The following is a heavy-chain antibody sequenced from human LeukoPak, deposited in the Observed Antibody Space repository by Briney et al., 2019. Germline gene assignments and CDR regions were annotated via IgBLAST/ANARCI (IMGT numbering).Heavy chain of an antibody. J-gene: IGHJ3*02. D-gene: IGHD2-2*01. V-gene: IGHV1-69*13. CDR2: IIPIFGTA. Sequence: SVNVSCKASGGTFSSYAISWVRQAPGQGLEWMGGIIPIFGTANYAQKFQGRVTITADESTSTAYMELSSLRSEDTAVYYCARARDIVVGGGAFDIWGQGTMVTVSS. CDR1: GGTFSSYA. CDR3: ARARDIVVGGGAFDI.